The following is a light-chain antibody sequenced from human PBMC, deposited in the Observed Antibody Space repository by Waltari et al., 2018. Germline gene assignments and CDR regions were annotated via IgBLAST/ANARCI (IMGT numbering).Light chain of an antibody. V-gene: IGLV1-47*01. CDR2: RNK. J-gene: IGLJ3*02. CDR3: ASWDDNLSGWV. Sequence: QSVLTQPPSASGTPGQRVTISCSGSSSNIGRSYVYWYQQLPGTAPRLLIYRNKRRPSGVPARFSGYKSGTSASRAISGLRSEDEADYYCASWDDNLSGWVFGGGTKLTVL. CDR1: SSNIGRSY.